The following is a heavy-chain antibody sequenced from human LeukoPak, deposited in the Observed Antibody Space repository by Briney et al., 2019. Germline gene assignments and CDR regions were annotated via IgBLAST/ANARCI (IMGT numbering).Heavy chain of an antibody. Sequence: SETLSLTCTVSGGSISSSSYYWGWIRQPPGKGLEWIGSIHYSGDTYFNPSLKSRVTISVDTSKNQFSLKLSSVTAADTAVYYCARDHSAHYYYYMDVWGKGTTVTVSS. CDR2: IHYSGDT. V-gene: IGHV4-39*07. CDR1: GGSISSSSYY. CDR3: ARDHSAHYYYYMDV. J-gene: IGHJ6*03.